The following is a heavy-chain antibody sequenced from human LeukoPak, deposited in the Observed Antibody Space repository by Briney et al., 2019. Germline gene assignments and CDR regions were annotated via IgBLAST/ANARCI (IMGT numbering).Heavy chain of an antibody. CDR2: ISYDGSNK. Sequence: SGGSLRLSCAASGFTFSSYAMHWVRQAPGKGLEWVAVISYDGSNKYYADSVKGRFTISRDNSKNTLYLQMNSLRAEDTAVYYCASSTSGYDLEDYWGQGTLVTVSS. D-gene: IGHD5-12*01. J-gene: IGHJ4*02. V-gene: IGHV3-30-3*01. CDR1: GFTFSSYA. CDR3: ASSTSGYDLEDY.